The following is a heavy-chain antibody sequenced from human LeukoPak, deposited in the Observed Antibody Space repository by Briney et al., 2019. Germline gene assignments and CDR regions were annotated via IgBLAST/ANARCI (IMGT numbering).Heavy chain of an antibody. Sequence: GGSLRLSCAASGFTFSSYAMSWVRQAPGKGLEWVSAISGSGGSTYYADSVKGRFTISRDNSKSTLYLQMNSLRAEDTAVYYCAKGGYYDSGTYFFYWGQGTLVTVSS. CDR2: ISGSGGST. CDR1: GFTFSSYA. V-gene: IGHV3-23*01. D-gene: IGHD3-10*01. J-gene: IGHJ4*02. CDR3: AKGGYYDSGTYFFY.